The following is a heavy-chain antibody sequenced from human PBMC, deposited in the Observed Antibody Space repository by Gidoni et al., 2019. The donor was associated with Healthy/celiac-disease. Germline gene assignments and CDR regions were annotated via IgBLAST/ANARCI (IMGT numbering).Heavy chain of an antibody. V-gene: IGHV3-48*03. J-gene: IGHJ4*02. D-gene: IGHD3-10*01. CDR1: GFTFSSYE. CDR2: ISSSGSTI. CDR3: AREPVAHYGKFDY. Sequence: EVQLVESGGGLVQPGGSLRLSCAASGFTFSSYEMNWVRQAPGKGLEWVSYISSSGSTIYYADSVKGRFTSSRDNAKNSLYLQMNSLRAEDTAVYYCAREPVAHYGKFDYWGQGTLVTVSS.